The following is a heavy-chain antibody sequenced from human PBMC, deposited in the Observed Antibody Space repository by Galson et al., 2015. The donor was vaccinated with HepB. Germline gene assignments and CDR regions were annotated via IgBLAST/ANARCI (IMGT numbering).Heavy chain of an antibody. V-gene: IGHV3-21*01. CDR3: ASNNWNARDALDI. J-gene: IGHJ3*02. Sequence: SLRLSCAASGFTFSSYSMNWVRQAPGKGLEWVSPISSSSSYIYYADSVKGRFTISRDNAKNSLYLQMNSLRAEDTAVYYCASNNWNARDALDIWGQGTMVTVSS. CDR2: ISSSSSYI. CDR1: GFTFSSYS. D-gene: IGHD1-1*01.